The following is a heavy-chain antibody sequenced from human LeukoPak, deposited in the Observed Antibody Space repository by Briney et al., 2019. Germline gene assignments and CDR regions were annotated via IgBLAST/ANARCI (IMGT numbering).Heavy chain of an antibody. CDR1: GFTFSGSA. J-gene: IGHJ4*02. V-gene: IGHV3-73*01. D-gene: IGHD3-10*01. CDR2: IRSKTNNYAT. Sequence: PGGSLRLSCAASGFTFSGSAVHWVRQAPGKGLEWVGRIRSKTNNYATEYAVSVEGRFTISRDDSKNTVYLQMNSLETEDTAVYYCTRLRGEKASGDYWGQGTLVTVS. CDR3: TRLRGEKASGDY.